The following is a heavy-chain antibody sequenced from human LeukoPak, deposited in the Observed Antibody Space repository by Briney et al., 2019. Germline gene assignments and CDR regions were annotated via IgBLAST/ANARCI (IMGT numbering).Heavy chain of an antibody. V-gene: IGHV4-39*01. CDR3: ARHAPVVVTASFDY. CDR2: FYYSGST. CDR1: GVSISSSSYY. J-gene: IGHJ4*02. D-gene: IGHD2-21*02. Sequence: AGTLSLTCTVSGVSISSSSYYWGWIRQPPGTGLEWFGSFYYSGSTYYNPSIKRRVTISVDTSKHQFSLKLSSVTAADTAVYYCARHAPVVVTASFDYWGQGTLVTVSS.